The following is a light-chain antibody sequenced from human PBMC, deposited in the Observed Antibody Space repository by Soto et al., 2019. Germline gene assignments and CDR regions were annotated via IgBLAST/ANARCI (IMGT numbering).Light chain of an antibody. CDR3: NSYTSSSTYV. V-gene: IGLV2-14*01. CDR2: DVS. J-gene: IGLJ1*01. CDR1: TSDVGRYNY. Sequence: QSVLTQPASVSGSPGQSITISCTGTTSDVGRYNYVSWYQQHPGKAPKLIIYDVSNRPSGVSNRFSGSKSGNTASLTISGLQAEDEADYYCNSYTSSSTYVFGXGTKVTVL.